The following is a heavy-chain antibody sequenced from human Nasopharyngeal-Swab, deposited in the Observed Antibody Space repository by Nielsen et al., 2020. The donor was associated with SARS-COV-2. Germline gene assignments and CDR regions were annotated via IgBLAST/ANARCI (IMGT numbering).Heavy chain of an antibody. CDR3: SRDNRGAEYYGSGSYYNWGYYYYGMDV. V-gene: IGHV4-34*01. CDR2: INHSGST. J-gene: IGHJ6*02. Sequence: SETLSLTCAFYGGSFSGYYWSWIRQSPGKGLEWIGEINHSGSTNYSPSLKSRVTISVDKSKNQFSLKLRSVIAADTAVYYCSRDNRGAEYYGSGSYYNWGYYYYGMDVWGQGTTVTVSS. D-gene: IGHD3-10*01. CDR1: GGSFSGYY.